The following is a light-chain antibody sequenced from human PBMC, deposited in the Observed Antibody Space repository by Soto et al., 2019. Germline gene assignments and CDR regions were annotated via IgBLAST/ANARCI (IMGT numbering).Light chain of an antibody. CDR2: GAS. Sequence: EIVLTQSPGTLSLSPGERATLSCRASQSVSSSYLAWYQQKPGQAPRLLLYGASSRATGIPDRFSGSGSGTDFTLTISRLEPEDFAAYYCQQYDSSPLTFGGGTKVEIK. CDR3: QQYDSSPLT. J-gene: IGKJ4*01. CDR1: QSVSSSY. V-gene: IGKV3-20*01.